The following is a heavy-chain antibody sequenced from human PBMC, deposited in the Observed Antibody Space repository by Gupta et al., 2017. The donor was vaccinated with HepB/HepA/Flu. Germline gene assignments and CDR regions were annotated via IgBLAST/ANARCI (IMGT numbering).Heavy chain of an antibody. CDR1: GFTVSSNY. CDR2: IYSGGST. D-gene: IGHD3-9*01. J-gene: IGHJ4*02. CDR3: ASGERTYYDILTGLYFDY. Sequence: EVQLVESGVGLVQPGGSLRLSCAASGFTVSSNYMSWVRHAPGKGLEWVSVIYSGGSTYYADSVKGRFTISRENSKNTLYLQMNSLRAEDTAVYYCASGERTYYDILTGLYFDYWGQGTLVTVSS. V-gene: IGHV3-66*01.